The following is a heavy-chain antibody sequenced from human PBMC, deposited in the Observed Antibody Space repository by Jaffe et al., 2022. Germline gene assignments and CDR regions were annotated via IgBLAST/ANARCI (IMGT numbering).Heavy chain of an antibody. Sequence: QVTLRESGPALVKPTQTLTLTCTFSGFSLSTSGMCVSWIRQPPGKALEWLALIDWDDDKYYSTSLKTRLTISKDTSKNQVVLTMTNMDPVDTATYYCARIRAVAGTLQYYFDYWGQGTLVTVSS. V-gene: IGHV2-70*01. CDR3: ARIRAVAGTLQYYFDY. CDR2: IDWDDDK. J-gene: IGHJ4*02. CDR1: GFSLSTSGMC. D-gene: IGHD6-19*01.